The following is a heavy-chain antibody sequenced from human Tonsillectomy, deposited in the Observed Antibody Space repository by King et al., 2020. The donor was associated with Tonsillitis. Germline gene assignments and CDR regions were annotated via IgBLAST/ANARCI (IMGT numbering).Heavy chain of an antibody. V-gene: IGHV3-23*04. Sequence: VQLVESGGGLVQPGGSLRLSCTASGFTFRSYAMSWVRQAPGKGLEWLSGISGSGGSTYYADSVKGRFAISRDNSKNTLYLETYSLRAEDTAVYYCAKDFNKWGYDGSGSDFWGQGTLVTVSS. CDR1: GFTFRSYA. CDR3: AKDFNKWGYDGSGSDF. J-gene: IGHJ4*02. D-gene: IGHD3-22*01. CDR2: ISGSGGST.